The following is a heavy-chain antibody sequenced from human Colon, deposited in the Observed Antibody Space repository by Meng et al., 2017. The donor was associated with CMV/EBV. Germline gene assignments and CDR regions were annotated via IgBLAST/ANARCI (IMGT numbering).Heavy chain of an antibody. V-gene: IGHV4-34*01. J-gene: IGHJ4*02. CDR3: AREAGPFFGVIVYDS. Sequence: QVQPKQWGAGRLKSSEALSLTCGVSGGSLSGYYWTWIRQSPGKGLEWIGEINQSGSTNYNPSLKSRVTVSVDTSKNQFSLRVTSVTAADSALYYCAREAGPFFGVIVYDSWGQGTLVTVSS. CDR1: GGSLSGYY. CDR2: INQSGST. D-gene: IGHD3-3*01.